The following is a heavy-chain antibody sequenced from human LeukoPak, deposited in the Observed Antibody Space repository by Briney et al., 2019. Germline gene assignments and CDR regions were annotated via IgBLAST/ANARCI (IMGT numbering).Heavy chain of an antibody. CDR3: ARKDLGIAVAGDAFDI. CDR2: IIPIFGTA. J-gene: IGHJ3*02. D-gene: IGHD6-19*01. CDR1: GGTFSSYA. Sequence: AASLKLSCKASGGTFSSYAISWVRQAPGQGLEWMGGIIPIFGTANYAQKFQGRVTITADKSTSTAYMELSSLRSEDTAVYYCARKDLGIAVAGDAFDIWGQGTMVTVSS. V-gene: IGHV1-69*06.